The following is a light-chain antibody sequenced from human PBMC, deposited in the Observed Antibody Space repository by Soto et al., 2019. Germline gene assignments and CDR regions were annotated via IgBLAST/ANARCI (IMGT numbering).Light chain of an antibody. CDR2: GAS. Sequence: VVLTRSQGAVSLTPGARATPFCRASQSVSNNYLAWYQQKPGQAPRLLIYGASNRATGIPDRFSGSGSGTDFTLTISRLEPEDFAVYYCQQYGSSGTFGQGTKVDIK. J-gene: IGKJ1*01. CDR3: QQYGSSGT. CDR1: QSVSNNY. V-gene: IGKV3-20*01.